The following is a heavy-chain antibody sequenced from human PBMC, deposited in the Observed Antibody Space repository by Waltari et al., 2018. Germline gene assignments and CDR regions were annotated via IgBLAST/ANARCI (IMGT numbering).Heavy chain of an antibody. CDR2: IYSGGST. Sequence: VQLVQSGAEVKKPGSSVKVSCKASGGTFSSYAISWVRQAPGQGLEWVSVIYSGGSTYYADSVKGRFTISRDNSKNTLYLQMNSLRAEDTAVYYCAARRLYDSSGYYPHYFDYWGQGTLVTVSS. J-gene: IGHJ4*02. CDR3: AARRLYDSSGYYPHYFDY. CDR1: GGTFSSYA. V-gene: IGHV3-53*01. D-gene: IGHD3-22*01.